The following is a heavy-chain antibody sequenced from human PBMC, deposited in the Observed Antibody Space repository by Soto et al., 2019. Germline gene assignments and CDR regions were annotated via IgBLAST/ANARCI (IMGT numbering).Heavy chain of an antibody. Sequence: QVTLKESGPVLVKPTETLTLTCTVSGFSLTNARMGVSWIRQPPGKALEWLAHIFSDDEKSYSTSLKSRLTIPKDTSKRQVALTMTNMDPVDTATYYSARKAILGKLDRYYFDHWGQGTLVTVSS. CDR1: GFSLTNARMG. V-gene: IGHV2-26*01. J-gene: IGHJ4*02. CDR2: IFSDDEK. CDR3: ARKAILGKLDRYYFDH. D-gene: IGHD3-3*01.